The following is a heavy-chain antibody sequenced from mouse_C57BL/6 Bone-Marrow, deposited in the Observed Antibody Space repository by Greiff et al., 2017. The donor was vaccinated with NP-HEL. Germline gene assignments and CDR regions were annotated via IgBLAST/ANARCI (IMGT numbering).Heavy chain of an antibody. CDR2: INPGSGGT. Sequence: VQLQQSGAELVRPGTSVKVSCKASGYAFTNYLIEWVKQRPGQGLEWIGVINPGSGGTNYNEKFKGKATLTADKSSSTAYMQLSSLTSEDSAVYFCARRGLYYDYDEGVDYWGQGTTLTVSS. CDR1: GYAFTNYL. V-gene: IGHV1-54*01. CDR3: ARRGLYYDYDEGVDY. D-gene: IGHD2-4*01. J-gene: IGHJ2*01.